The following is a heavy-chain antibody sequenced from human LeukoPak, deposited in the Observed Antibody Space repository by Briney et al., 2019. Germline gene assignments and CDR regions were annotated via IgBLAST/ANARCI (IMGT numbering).Heavy chain of an antibody. V-gene: IGHV3-11*01. J-gene: IGHJ4*02. Sequence: GGSLRLSCAASGFTFSDYYMSWIRQAPGKGLEWVSDISTSGSTINYADSVKGRFTISRDNAKNSMYLQMNSLRAEDTAVYYCAKDPPTVYDILTGYYEDWGQGTLVTVSS. CDR2: ISTSGSTI. D-gene: IGHD3-9*01. CDR3: AKDPPTVYDILTGYYED. CDR1: GFTFSDYY.